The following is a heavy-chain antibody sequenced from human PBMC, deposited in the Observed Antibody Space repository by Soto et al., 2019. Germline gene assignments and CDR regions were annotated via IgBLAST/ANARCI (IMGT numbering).Heavy chain of an antibody. J-gene: IGHJ6*02. CDR3: STADYYGSGNYYPLV. D-gene: IGHD3-10*01. Sequence: EVQLVESGGGLVQPGGSLRLSCVASGFTFNNAWMSWVRQAPGKGLERVGHIKSEADGGTTDYAAPVKGRFSISRDDSKNTLYLQMNSLKIEDTAVYYCSTADYYGSGNYYPLVWGQGTTVTVSS. CDR1: GFTFNNAW. V-gene: IGHV3-15*01. CDR2: IKSEADGGTT.